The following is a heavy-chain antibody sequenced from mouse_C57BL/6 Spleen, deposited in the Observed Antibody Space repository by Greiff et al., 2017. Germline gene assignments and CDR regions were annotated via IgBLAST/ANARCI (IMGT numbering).Heavy chain of an antibody. CDR3: AREEAKYCGSSSYYLDY. CDR2: IDPSDSET. D-gene: IGHD1-1*01. CDR1: GYTFTSYW. V-gene: IGHV1-52*01. J-gene: IGHJ2*01. Sequence: QVQLQQPGAELVRPGSSVKLSCKASGYTFTSYWMHWVKPRPIQGLEWIGNIDPSDSETHYNQKFKDKATLTVDKSSSTAYMQPSSLTSEDSAVYYCAREEAKYCGSSSYYLDYWGQGTTLTVSS.